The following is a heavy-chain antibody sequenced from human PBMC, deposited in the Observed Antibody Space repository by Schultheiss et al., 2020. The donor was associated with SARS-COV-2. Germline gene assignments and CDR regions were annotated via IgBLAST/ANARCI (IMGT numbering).Heavy chain of an antibody. V-gene: IGHV3-30*19. J-gene: IGHJ4*02. CDR2: IWYDGSNK. Sequence: GGSLRLSCAASGFTFSSYGMHWVRQAPGKGLEWVAVIWYDGSNKYYADSVKGRFTISRDNAKNSLYLQMNSLRAEDTAVYYCARAGGPMVRGVMVYWGQGTLVTVSS. D-gene: IGHD3-10*01. CDR3: ARAGGPMVRGVMVY. CDR1: GFTFSSYG.